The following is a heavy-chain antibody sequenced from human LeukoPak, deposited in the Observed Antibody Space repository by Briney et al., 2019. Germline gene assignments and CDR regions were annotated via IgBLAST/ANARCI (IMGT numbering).Heavy chain of an antibody. D-gene: IGHD3-16*02. V-gene: IGHV4-34*01. CDR1: GGSFSGYY. CDR2: INHSGST. Sequence: SETLSLTCAVYGGSFSGYYWSWIRQPPGKGLEWIGEINHSGSTNYNPSLKSRVTISVDTSKNQFSLKLSSVTAADTAVYYCARGAYDYVWGSYRYRPFDYWGQGTLVTVSS. CDR3: ARGAYDYVWGSYRYRPFDY. J-gene: IGHJ4*02.